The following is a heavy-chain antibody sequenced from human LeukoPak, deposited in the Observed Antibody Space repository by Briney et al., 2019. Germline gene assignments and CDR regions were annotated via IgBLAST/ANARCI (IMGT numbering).Heavy chain of an antibody. Sequence: KPSETLSLTCGVSGYSISSGYHWGWIRQPTGKGLEWIGSMSHSGSTYYNPSLKSRVTISVDTSKNQFSVKLSSVTAADTAVYYCAGGQWPANFQHWGQGTLVTVSS. CDR1: GYSISSGYH. CDR3: AGGQWPANFQH. V-gene: IGHV4-38-2*01. D-gene: IGHD6-19*01. J-gene: IGHJ1*01. CDR2: MSHSGST.